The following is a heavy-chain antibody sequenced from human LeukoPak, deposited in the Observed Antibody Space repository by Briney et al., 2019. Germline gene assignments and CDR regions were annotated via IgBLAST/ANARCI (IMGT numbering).Heavy chain of an antibody. Sequence: SETLSLTCAVYGGSFSGYYWSWIRQPPGKGLEWIGEINHSGSTNYNPSLKSRVTISVDTSKNQFSLKLSSVTAADTAVYYCARQIPITMVRGVIFRPYFDYWGQGTLVTVSS. D-gene: IGHD3-10*01. CDR3: ARQIPITMVRGVIFRPYFDY. V-gene: IGHV4-34*01. CDR1: GGSFSGYY. J-gene: IGHJ4*02. CDR2: INHSGST.